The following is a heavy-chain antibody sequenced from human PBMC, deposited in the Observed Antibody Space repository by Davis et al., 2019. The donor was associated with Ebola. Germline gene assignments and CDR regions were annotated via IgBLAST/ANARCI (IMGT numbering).Heavy chain of an antibody. CDR2: ISGSGGST. V-gene: IGHV3-23*01. D-gene: IGHD5-12*01. CDR3: AKYWGGLRLRAPIDY. J-gene: IGHJ4*02. Sequence: GESLKISCAASGFTFSSYAMSWVRQAPGKGLEWVSAISGSGGSTYYADSVKGRLTISRDTSKNTLYLQMNSLRAEETAGYYCAKYWGGLRLRAPIDYWGQGTLVTVSS. CDR1: GFTFSSYA.